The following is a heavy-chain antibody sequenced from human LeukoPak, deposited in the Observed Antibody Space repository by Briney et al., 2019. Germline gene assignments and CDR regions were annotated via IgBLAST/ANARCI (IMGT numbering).Heavy chain of an antibody. D-gene: IGHD6-19*01. Sequence: SETLSLTCAVSGGSISSRSYYWGWIRQPPGKGLGWIGSIFYSGSTYYNSSLKSRVTISVDTSKNQFSLTLSSVTAADTAVYYCARVGYNSGWYFDYWGQGTLVTVSS. CDR2: IFYSGST. V-gene: IGHV4-39*01. CDR3: ARVGYNSGWYFDY. J-gene: IGHJ4*02. CDR1: GGSISSRSYY.